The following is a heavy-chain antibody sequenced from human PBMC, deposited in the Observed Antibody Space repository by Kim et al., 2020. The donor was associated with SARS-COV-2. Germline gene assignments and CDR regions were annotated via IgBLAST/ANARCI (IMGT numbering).Heavy chain of an antibody. Sequence: SETLSLTCAVYGGSFSGYYWSWIRQPPGKGLEWIGEINHSGSTNYNPSLKSRVTISVDTSKNQFSLKLSSVTAADTAVYYCARGPFRGSWFDPWGQGTLVTVSS. CDR1: GGSFSGYY. V-gene: IGHV4-34*01. J-gene: IGHJ5*02. CDR2: INHSGST. CDR3: ARGPFRGSWFDP.